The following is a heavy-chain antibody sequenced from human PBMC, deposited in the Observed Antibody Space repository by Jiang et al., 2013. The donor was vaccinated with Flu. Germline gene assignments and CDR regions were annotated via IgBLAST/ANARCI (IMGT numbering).Heavy chain of an antibody. J-gene: IGHJ5*02. CDR3: ARVVTATGWFDP. Sequence: VTVSCQTSGYTFSASYIHWIRQAPGQGLEWMGWLNPNTGDTAYAHNFQGRVTLTRDTSVSTVYMELRRLRFDDTALYYCARVVTATGWFDPWGQGTLVTVSS. CDR2: LNPNTGDT. CDR1: GYTFSASY. V-gene: IGHV1-2*02. D-gene: IGHD2-21*02.